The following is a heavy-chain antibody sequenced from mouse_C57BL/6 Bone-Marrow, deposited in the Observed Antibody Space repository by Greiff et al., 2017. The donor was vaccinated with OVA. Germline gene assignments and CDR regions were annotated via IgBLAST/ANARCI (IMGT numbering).Heavy chain of an antibody. CDR1: GYTFTNYW. CDR2: IYPGGGYT. V-gene: IGHV1-63*01. D-gene: IGHD2-4*01. CDR3: ARRDYGGAWFAY. Sequence: VQLQESGAELVRPGTSVKMSCKASGYTFTNYWIGWAKQRPGHGLEWIGDIYPGGGYTNYNEKFKGKATLTADKSSSTAYMQFSSLTSEDSAIYYCARRDYGGAWFAYWGQGTLVTVSA. J-gene: IGHJ3*01.